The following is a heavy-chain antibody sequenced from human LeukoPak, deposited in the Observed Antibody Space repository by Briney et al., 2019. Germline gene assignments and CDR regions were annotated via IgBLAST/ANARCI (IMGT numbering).Heavy chain of an antibody. V-gene: IGHV4-4*07. Sequence: SETLSLTCTVSGGSISDYYWTWIRQPAGQGLEWIGRIKTSGNTKYNPSLNSRVTISVDTSKNQFSLKLNSVTAADTAVYYCARLLLTSSYYDRLWTFDYWGQGSLVTVSS. D-gene: IGHD3-22*01. J-gene: IGHJ4*02. CDR1: GGSISDYY. CDR3: ARLLLTSSYYDRLWTFDY. CDR2: IKTSGNT.